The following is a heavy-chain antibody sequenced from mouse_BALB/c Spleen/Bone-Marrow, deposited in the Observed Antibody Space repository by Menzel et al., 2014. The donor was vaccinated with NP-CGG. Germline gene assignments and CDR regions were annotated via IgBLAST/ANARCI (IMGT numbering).Heavy chain of an antibody. CDR1: GFTFSDYY. CDR3: AREVTMGY. J-gene: IGHJ4*01. V-gene: IGHV5-4*02. CDR2: ISDGGSYT. Sequence: EVQLQESGGGLVKPGGSLKLSCAASGFTFSDYYMYWVRQTPEKRLEWVATISDGGSYTYYPDSVKGRFTISRDNAKNHLFLELRSLKSEGTAMYYWAREVTMGYWGQGTSVTVSS. D-gene: IGHD2-2*01.